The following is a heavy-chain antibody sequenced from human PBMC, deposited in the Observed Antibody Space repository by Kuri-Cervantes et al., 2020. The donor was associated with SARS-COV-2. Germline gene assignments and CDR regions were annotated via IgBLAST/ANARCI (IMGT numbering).Heavy chain of an antibody. V-gene: IGHV4-39*02. CDR1: GGSISSSSYY. Sequence: SETLSLTCTVYGGSISSSSYYWGWIRQPPGKGLEWIGSIYYSWRTYYNPSLKSRVTISVATSKNQFSLKLSSVTAADTAVYYCARDGRIQLWLIQYYFDYWGQGTLVTVS. J-gene: IGHJ4*02. CDR3: ARDGRIQLWLIQYYFDY. D-gene: IGHD5-18*01. CDR2: IYYSWRT.